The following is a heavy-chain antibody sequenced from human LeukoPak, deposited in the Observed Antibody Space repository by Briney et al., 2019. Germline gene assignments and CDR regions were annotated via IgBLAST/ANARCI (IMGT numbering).Heavy chain of an antibody. J-gene: IGHJ5*02. D-gene: IGHD3-22*01. Sequence: PGGSLRLSCAASGFTFSIYNMNWVRQAPGKGLEWVSSISSSSGYIYYADSVKGRFTISSDNSKNTLYLQMNSLRAEDTAVYYCAKGNYYDSSAYNWFDPWGQGTLVTVSS. CDR1: GFTFSIYN. V-gene: IGHV3-21*01. CDR3: AKGNYYDSSAYNWFDP. CDR2: ISSSSGYI.